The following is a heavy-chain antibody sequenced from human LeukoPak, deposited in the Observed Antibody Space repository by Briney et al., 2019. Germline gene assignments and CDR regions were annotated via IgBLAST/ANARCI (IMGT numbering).Heavy chain of an antibody. Sequence: SVKVSCKASGGTFSSYAISWVRQAPGQGLEWMGGIIPIFGTANYAQKFQGRVTITADESTSTAYMELSSLRSEDTAVYYCARNPGIAVAGTNAFDIWGQGTVVTVSS. D-gene: IGHD6-19*01. CDR3: ARNPGIAVAGTNAFDI. J-gene: IGHJ3*02. V-gene: IGHV1-69*01. CDR1: GGTFSSYA. CDR2: IIPIFGTA.